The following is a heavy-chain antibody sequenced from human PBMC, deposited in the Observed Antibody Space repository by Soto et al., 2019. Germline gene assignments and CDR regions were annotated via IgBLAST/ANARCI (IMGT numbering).Heavy chain of an antibody. V-gene: IGHV4-30-4*01. Sequence: SETLSLTCTVSGGSISSGNYYWSWIRQPPGKGLEWIGFISYSGTTHYSASLRSRVSISVDTSKNQFSLDLSSVTAADTAVYYCATMGTPVTGLYYFDYWGQGTQVT. CDR1: GGSISSGNYY. CDR3: ATMGTPVTGLYYFDY. D-gene: IGHD4-17*01. CDR2: ISYSGTT. J-gene: IGHJ4*02.